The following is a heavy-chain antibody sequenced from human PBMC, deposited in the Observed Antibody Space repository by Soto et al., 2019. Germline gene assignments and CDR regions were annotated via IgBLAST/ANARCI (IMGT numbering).Heavy chain of an antibody. J-gene: IGHJ3*02. Sequence: ASVKVSCKASGYTFTGYYMHWVRQAPGQGLEWMGWINPNSGGTNYAQKFQGWVTITMDTSISTAYMELSRLRSDDTAVYYCAREDYGGNSTFDIWGQGTMVTVSS. V-gene: IGHV1-2*04. CDR2: INPNSGGT. CDR1: GYTFTGYY. CDR3: AREDYGGNSTFDI. D-gene: IGHD4-17*01.